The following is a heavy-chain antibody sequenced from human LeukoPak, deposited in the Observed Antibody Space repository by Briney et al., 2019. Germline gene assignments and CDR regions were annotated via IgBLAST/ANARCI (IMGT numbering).Heavy chain of an antibody. CDR1: GGSISSGGYY. CDR3: AGRVTTGSMDA. J-gene: IGHJ6*02. V-gene: IGHV4-61*08. Sequence: SQTLSLTCTVSGGSISSGGYYWYWIRQPPGKGLEWIGYTFYSGSTNYNASLRSRVSISVDTSKNQVSLKLSSVTAADTAIYYCAGRVTTGSMDAWGQGTTVTVSS. CDR2: TFYSGST. D-gene: IGHD4-17*01.